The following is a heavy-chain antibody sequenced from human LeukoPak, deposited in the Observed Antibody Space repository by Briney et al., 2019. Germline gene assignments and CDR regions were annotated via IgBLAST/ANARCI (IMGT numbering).Heavy chain of an antibody. J-gene: IGHJ6*02. Sequence: GGPLSLSCAASGSTLSSSWMNWSGQVPGRGLVWVSQSSSGGGSRDYADSVKGRFTISRDNAKTTLYLQMNSLRPEDTAVYYCARDSGTQGPYYYGLDVWGQGTTVTVSS. D-gene: IGHD1-7*01. CDR3: ARDSGTQGPYYYGLDV. CDR2: SSSGGGSR. CDR1: GSTLSSSW. V-gene: IGHV3-74*01.